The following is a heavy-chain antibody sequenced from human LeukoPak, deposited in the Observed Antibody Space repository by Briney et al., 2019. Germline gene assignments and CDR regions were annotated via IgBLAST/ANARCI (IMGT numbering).Heavy chain of an antibody. J-gene: IGHJ5*02. Sequence: GGSLRLSCATSGFTFSSYSMSWVRQAPGKGLEWVSVIGGGGDTSTYYADSVKGRFTISRDNSKNTLYLHMNSLRAEDTAVYYCATRGIAAAWGQGTLVTVSS. CDR3: ATRGIAAA. D-gene: IGHD6-13*01. CDR1: GFTFSSYS. CDR2: IGGGGDTST. V-gene: IGHV3-23*01.